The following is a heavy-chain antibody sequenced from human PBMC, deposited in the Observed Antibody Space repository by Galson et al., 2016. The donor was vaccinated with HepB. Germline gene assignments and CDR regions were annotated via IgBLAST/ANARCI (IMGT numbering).Heavy chain of an antibody. D-gene: IGHD2-8*01. V-gene: IGHV3-9*01. Sequence: LRLSCAASGFIFGEYAMHWVRQAPGKGLEWVSGITWNSGAIAYADSVKGRFTISRDNAKNTLYLQMNSLRGDDTALYYCAKDKVSFYYYGMDVWGQGTTVTVS. CDR2: ITWNSGAI. J-gene: IGHJ6*02. CDR1: GFIFGEYA. CDR3: AKDKVSFYYYGMDV.